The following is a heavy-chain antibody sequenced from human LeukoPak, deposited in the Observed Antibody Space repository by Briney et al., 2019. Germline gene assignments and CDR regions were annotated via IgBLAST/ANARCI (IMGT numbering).Heavy chain of an antibody. CDR2: IYSGGST. CDR1: GFTVSSNY. CDR3: ARITYGDFVYYYYMDV. J-gene: IGHJ6*03. Sequence: PGRSLRLSCAASGFTVSSNYMSWVRQAPGKGLEWVSVIYSGGSTYYADSVKGRFTISRDHSKNTLYLQMNSLRAEDTAVYYCARITYGDFVYYYYMDVWGKGTTVTVSS. D-gene: IGHD4-17*01. V-gene: IGHV3-53*01.